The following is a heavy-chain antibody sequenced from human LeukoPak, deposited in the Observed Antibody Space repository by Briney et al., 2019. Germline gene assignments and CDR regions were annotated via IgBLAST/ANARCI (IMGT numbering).Heavy chain of an antibody. Sequence: SETLSLTCAVSGGSFSDYSWSWIRQTPEKGLEWIGEMNPSGGTNYNPSPTSRVTISVDTSKNQFSLELSSVTAADTAVYYCARGRQDVTMIVVVMTAVSYYLDVWGKGTTVTVS. J-gene: IGHJ6*03. D-gene: IGHD3-22*01. CDR3: ARGRQDVTMIVVVMTAVSYYLDV. V-gene: IGHV4-34*01. CDR1: GGSFSDYS. CDR2: MNPSGGT.